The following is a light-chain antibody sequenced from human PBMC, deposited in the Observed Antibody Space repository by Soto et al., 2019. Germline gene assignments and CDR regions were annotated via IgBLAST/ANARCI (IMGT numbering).Light chain of an antibody. CDR1: SSDVGSYNL. CDR3: CSYAGSSTYV. Sequence: QSALTQPVSVSGSPGQSITISCTGTSSDVGSYNLVSWYQQHPGKAPKLMIYEGSKRPSGVSNRFSGSKSGNTASLTISGLQAEDEADYYCCSYAGSSTYVFGTGTNVTVL. J-gene: IGLJ1*01. V-gene: IGLV2-23*01. CDR2: EGS.